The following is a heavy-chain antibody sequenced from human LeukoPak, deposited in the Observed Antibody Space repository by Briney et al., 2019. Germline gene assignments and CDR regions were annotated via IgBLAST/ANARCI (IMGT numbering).Heavy chain of an antibody. J-gene: IGHJ4*02. CDR1: GGTFSSYA. CDR2: IIPIFGTA. D-gene: IGHD2-15*01. CDR3: ARDSPNCSGGSCFDY. Sequence: SVKVSCKASGGTFSSYAISWVRQAPGQGLEWMGGIIPIFGTANYAQKFQGRVTITADESTSTAYMELSSLRSDDTAVYYCARDSPNCSGGSCFDYWGQGTLVTVSS. V-gene: IGHV1-69*13.